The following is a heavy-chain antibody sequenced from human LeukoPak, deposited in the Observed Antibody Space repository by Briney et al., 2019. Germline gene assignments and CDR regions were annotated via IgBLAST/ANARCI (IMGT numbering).Heavy chain of an antibody. CDR3: AKEASKYSSSADY. CDR1: GFTFSTNA. V-gene: IGHV3-23*01. J-gene: IGHJ4*02. Sequence: PGGSLRLSCLTSGFTFSTNAMSWVRQAPGKGLEWISGISGSGASTYYADSVTGRFTISRDNSRNTLYLQMNSLRGDDTAVYYCAKEASKYSSSADYWGQGTLVTVSS. D-gene: IGHD6-6*01. CDR2: ISGSGAST.